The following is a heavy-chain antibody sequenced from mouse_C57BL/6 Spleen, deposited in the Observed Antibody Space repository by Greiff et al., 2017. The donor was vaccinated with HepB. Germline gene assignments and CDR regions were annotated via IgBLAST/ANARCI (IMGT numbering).Heavy chain of an antibody. CDR2: ISSGSSTI. CDR1: GFTFSDYG. J-gene: IGHJ2*01. CDR3: ARGATVVSYFDY. Sequence: EVQRVESGGGLVKPGGSLKLSCAASGFTFSDYGMHWVRQAPEKGLEWVAYISSGSSTIYYADTVKGRFTISRDNAKNTLFLQMTSLRSEDTAMYYCARGATVVSYFDYGGQGTTLTVSS. V-gene: IGHV5-17*01. D-gene: IGHD1-1*01.